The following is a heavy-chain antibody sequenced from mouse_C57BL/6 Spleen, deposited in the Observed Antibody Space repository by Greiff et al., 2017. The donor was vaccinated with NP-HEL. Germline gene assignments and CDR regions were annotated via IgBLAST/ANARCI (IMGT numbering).Heavy chain of an antibody. V-gene: IGHV1-53*01. Sequence: QVQLQQPGTELVKPGASVKLSCKASGYTFTSYWMHWVKQRPGQGLEWIGNINPSNGGTKYNEKFQSKATLTVDKSSSTAYMQLSSLTSEDSAVYYCARVGKNPGNPYAMDYWGQGTSVTVSS. J-gene: IGHJ4*01. CDR1: GYTFTSYW. CDR3: ARVGKNPGNPYAMDY. CDR2: INPSNGGT. D-gene: IGHD2-1*01.